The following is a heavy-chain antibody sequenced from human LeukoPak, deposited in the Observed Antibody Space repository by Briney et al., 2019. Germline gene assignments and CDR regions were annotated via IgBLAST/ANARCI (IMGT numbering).Heavy chain of an antibody. CDR3: ARTHNYYYYGMDV. V-gene: IGHV4-34*01. CDR1: GGSFSGYY. J-gene: IGHJ6*02. Sequence: PSETLSLTCAVYGGSFSGYYWSWIRQPPGKGLEWIGEINHSGSTNYNPSLKSRVTISVDTSKNQFSLKLSSVTAADTAVYYCARTHNYYYYGMDVWGQGTTVTVSS. CDR2: INHSGST.